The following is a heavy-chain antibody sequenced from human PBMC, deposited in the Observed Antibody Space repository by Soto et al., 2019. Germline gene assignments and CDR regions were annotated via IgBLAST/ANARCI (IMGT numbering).Heavy chain of an antibody. CDR1: GGSFSGYY. CDR3: ARVPDSGYDWGHDY. J-gene: IGHJ4*02. V-gene: IGHV4-34*01. CDR2: INHSGST. D-gene: IGHD5-12*01. Sequence: SETLSLTCAVYGGSFSGYYWSWIRQPPGKGLEWIGEINHSGSTNYNPSLKSRVTISVDTSKNQFSLKLSSVTAADTAVYYCARVPDSGYDWGHDYWGQGTLVTVSS.